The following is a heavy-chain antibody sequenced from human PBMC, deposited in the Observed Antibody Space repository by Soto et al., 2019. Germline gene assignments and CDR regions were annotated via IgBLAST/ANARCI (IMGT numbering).Heavy chain of an antibody. CDR1: GGSFSGYY. J-gene: IGHJ5*02. Sequence: PSETLSLTCAVYGGSFSGYYWSWIRQPPGKGLEWIGEINHSGSTNYNPSLKSRVTISVDTSKNQFSLKLSSVTAADTAVYYCARSRGSSWYVDNGFDPWGQETLVTVSS. D-gene: IGHD6-13*01. CDR2: INHSGST. V-gene: IGHV4-34*01. CDR3: ARSRGSSWYVDNGFDP.